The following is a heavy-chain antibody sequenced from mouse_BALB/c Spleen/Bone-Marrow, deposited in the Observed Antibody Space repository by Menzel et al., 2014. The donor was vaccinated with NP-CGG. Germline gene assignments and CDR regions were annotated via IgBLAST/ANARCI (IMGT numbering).Heavy chain of an antibody. J-gene: IGHJ3*01. D-gene: IGHD1-2*01. CDR1: GFNIKDYY. CDR2: IDPENGDT. Sequence: EVQLQQSGAALVRSGASVKLSCTASGFNIKDYYMHWVKQRPEQGLEWIGWIDPENGDTEYAPKFQGKATMTADTSSNTAYLQLSSLTSEVTAVYYCNAQNYGYGAWFAYWGQATLVTVSS. V-gene: IGHV14-4*02. CDR3: NAQNYGYGAWFAY.